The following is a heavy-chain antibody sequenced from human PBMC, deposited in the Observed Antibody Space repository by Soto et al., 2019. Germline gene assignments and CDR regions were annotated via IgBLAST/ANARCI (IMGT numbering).Heavy chain of an antibody. CDR1: GDSVSSNSAA. V-gene: IGHV6-1*01. D-gene: IGHD6-13*01. CDR2: TYYRSKLYN. CDR3: ARGRAAGTGDWLYX. J-gene: IGHJ5*02. Sequence: PSETLSLTCDISGDSVSSNSAAWNWIRQSPSRGLEWLGSTYYRSKLYNDYAVSVRGRITINPDTSKNQFSLQLKSVTPDDTAVYYCARGRAAGTGDWLYXWGQGTRVTGS.